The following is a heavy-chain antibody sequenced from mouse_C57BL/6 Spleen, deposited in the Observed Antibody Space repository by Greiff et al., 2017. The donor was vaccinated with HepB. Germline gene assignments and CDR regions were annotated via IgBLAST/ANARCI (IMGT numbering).Heavy chain of an antibody. J-gene: IGHJ2*01. CDR1: GYTFTSYW. CDR2: IDPSDSET. D-gene: IGHD3-2*02. CDR3: ARSRTAQAFDY. V-gene: IGHV1-52*01. Sequence: QVQLQQPGAELVRPGSSVKLSCKASGYTFTSYWMHWVKQRPIQGLEWIGNIDPSDSETHYNQKFKDKATLTVDKSSSTAYMQLSSLTSEDSAVYYCARSRTAQAFDYWGQGTTLTVSS.